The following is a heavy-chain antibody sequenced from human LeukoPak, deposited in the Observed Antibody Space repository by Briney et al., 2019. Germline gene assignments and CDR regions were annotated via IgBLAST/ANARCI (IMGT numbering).Heavy chain of an antibody. CDR1: GFTFSSYA. D-gene: IGHD3-9*01. V-gene: IGHV3-23*01. Sequence: GGSLRLSCAASGFTFSSYAMSWVRQAPGKGLEWVSAISGSGAGTYYADSVKGRFTFSRDNSKNTLYLQMNSLRAEDTAVYYCAKHPTNVLRYFADCWGQGTLVTVSS. CDR2: ISGSGAGT. CDR3: AKHPTNVLRYFADC. J-gene: IGHJ4*02.